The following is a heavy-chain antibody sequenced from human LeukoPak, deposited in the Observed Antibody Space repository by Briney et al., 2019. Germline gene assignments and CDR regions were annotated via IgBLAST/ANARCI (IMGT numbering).Heavy chain of an antibody. CDR3: ARDPTEGFEELLSPPDY. D-gene: IGHD3-10*01. V-gene: IGHV3-20*04. Sequence: GGSLRLSCAASGFTFDDYGMSWVRQGPGKGLEWVSGINWNGGSIGYADSVKGRFTISRDNAKNSLYLQMNRLRAEDTALYYCARDPTEGFEELLSPPDYWGQGALVTVSS. J-gene: IGHJ4*02. CDR1: GFTFDDYG. CDR2: INWNGGSI.